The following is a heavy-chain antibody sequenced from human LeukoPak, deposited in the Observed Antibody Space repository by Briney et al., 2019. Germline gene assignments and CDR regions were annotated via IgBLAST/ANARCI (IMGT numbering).Heavy chain of an antibody. CDR1: GFTFSSYS. D-gene: IGHD3/OR15-3a*01. V-gene: IGHV3-30*04. CDR2: ISYHGSNK. Sequence: GGTLRLSCAASGFTFSSYSMHWVRQAPAKGLEWLTLISYHGSNKEYTDSVKGRFTISRDNSKNTLFLQMNSLITEDTAIYFCARSPERLGQGYLDSWGQGTLVTVSS. J-gene: IGHJ4*02. CDR3: ARSPERLGQGYLDS.